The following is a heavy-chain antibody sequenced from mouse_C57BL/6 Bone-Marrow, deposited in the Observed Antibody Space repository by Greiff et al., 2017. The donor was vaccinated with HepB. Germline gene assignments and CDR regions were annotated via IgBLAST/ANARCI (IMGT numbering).Heavy chain of an antibody. V-gene: IGHV5-17*01. D-gene: IGHD1-1*01. CDR2: ISSGSSTI. J-gene: IGHJ4*01. CDR3: ARDPPIYYYGSSHAMDY. CDR1: GFTFSDYG. Sequence: EVKLMESGGGLVKPGGSLKLSCAASGFTFSDYGMHWVRQAPEKGLEWVAYISSGSSTIYYADTVKGRFTISRDNAKNTLFLQMTSLRSEDTAMYYCARDPPIYYYGSSHAMDYWGQGTSVTGSS.